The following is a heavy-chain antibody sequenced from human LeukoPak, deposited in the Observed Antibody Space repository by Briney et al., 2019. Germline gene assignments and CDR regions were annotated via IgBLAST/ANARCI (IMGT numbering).Heavy chain of an antibody. J-gene: IGHJ4*02. D-gene: IGHD6-13*01. CDR1: GFTFSSYA. CDR3: ARGSYVQQRQDLFDF. V-gene: IGHV3-48*04. CDR2: ISDSGVSI. Sequence: GGSLRLSCAASGFTFSSYAMGWVRQAPGKGLEWISYISDSGVSIHYADSVRGRFSISRDNAKNSLYLQMNSLRAEDTAVYYCARGSYVQQRQDLFDFWGQGTLVTVSS.